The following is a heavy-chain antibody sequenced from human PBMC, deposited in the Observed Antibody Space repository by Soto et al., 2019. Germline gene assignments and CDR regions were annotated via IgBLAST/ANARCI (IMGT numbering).Heavy chain of an antibody. V-gene: IGHV3-23*01. J-gene: IGHJ3*02. CDR2: ISGSGGST. CDR1: GFTFSSYA. Sequence: EVQLLESGGGLVQPGGSLRLSCAASGFTFSSYAMSWVRQAPGKGLEWVSAISGSGGSTYYADSVKGRFTISRDNTKNTQYLQMNSLRAEDTAVYYCAKGDSNHSYRSAFDIWGQGTMVAVSS. CDR3: AKGDSNHSYRSAFDI. D-gene: IGHD4-4*01.